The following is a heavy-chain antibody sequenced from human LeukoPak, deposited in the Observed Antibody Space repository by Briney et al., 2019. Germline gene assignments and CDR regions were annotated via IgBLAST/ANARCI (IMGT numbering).Heavy chain of an antibody. V-gene: IGHV3-23*01. D-gene: IGHD6-19*01. J-gene: IGHJ4*02. CDR3: AKEGSSGWIPTRHFDH. CDR1: GITFSSYP. CDR2: ISGSGGST. Sequence: PGGSLRLFCAASGITFSSYPMTWVRQAPGKGLEWVSTISGSGGSTYYADSVKGRFTISRDNAKNTLSLQMSSLRAEDTAVYYCAKEGSSGWIPTRHFDHWGLGTLVTVSS.